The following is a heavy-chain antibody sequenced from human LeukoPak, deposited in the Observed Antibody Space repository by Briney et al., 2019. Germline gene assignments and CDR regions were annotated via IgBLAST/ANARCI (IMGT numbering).Heavy chain of an antibody. V-gene: IGHV1-69*05. J-gene: IGHJ5*02. CDR3: ARVRGYCSSTSCNRDWFDP. CDR2: IIPIFGTA. CDR1: VGTFSSYA. Sequence: GASLKVSCKASVGTFSSYAISCVRQAPGQGLEWMGGIIPIFGTANYAQKFQGRVTITTDESTSTAYMQLSSLRSEDTDVYYCARVRGYCSSTSCNRDWFDPWGQGNLVTVSS. D-gene: IGHD2-2*02.